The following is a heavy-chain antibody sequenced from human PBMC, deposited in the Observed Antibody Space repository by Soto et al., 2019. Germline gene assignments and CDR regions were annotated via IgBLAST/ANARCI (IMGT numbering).Heavy chain of an antibody. D-gene: IGHD6-19*01. V-gene: IGHV4-39*01. J-gene: IGHJ4*02. CDR3: ARHHESGWYGY. CDR2: IYYSGST. CDR1: GGSIVKSTYY. Sequence: SETLSLTCTVSGGSIVKSTYYWCWIRQPPGKALEWIGSIYYSGSTYYYPSFKSRVTISVDTSRNQFSLKLSSVTAADTAVYYCARHHESGWYGYWGQGTLVTVSS.